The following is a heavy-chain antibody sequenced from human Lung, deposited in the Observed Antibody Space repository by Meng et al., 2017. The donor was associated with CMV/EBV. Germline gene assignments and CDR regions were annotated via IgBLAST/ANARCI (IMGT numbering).Heavy chain of an antibody. D-gene: IGHD1-26*01. Sequence: GGSLRLXCTASGFYFSDYAMHWVRQAPGKGPEWVTFTHYDESEKYYADSVKGRFTISRDNSKKTLYLQMNSLRPEDTAVYYCARSYNGKYYPPYYYYYYGMDVWXQGTXVTVSS. CDR3: ARSYNGKYYPPYYYYYYGMDV. V-gene: IGHV3-30*02. J-gene: IGHJ6*02. CDR2: THYDESEK. CDR1: GFYFSDYA.